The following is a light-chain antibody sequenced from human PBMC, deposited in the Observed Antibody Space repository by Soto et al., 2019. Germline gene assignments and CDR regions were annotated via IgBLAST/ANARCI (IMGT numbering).Light chain of an antibody. CDR3: QQSYSTLPWT. V-gene: IGKV1-39*01. CDR1: QSISSY. J-gene: IGKJ1*01. CDR2: AAS. Sequence: DIQMTQSPSSLSASVGDRVTITCRASQSISSYLNWYQQKPGKAPKLLIYAASSLQSGVPSRFSGSGSGTDFTLTISSRQPEDFATYYCQQSYSTLPWTFGQGTNVEIK.